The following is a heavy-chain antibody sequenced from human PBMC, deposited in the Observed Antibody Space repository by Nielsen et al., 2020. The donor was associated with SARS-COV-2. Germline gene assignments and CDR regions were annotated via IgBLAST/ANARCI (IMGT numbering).Heavy chain of an antibody. CDR2: ISGSGGST. D-gene: IGHD6-13*01. CDR3: AKLIAAAGPTLNY. J-gene: IGHJ4*02. V-gene: IGHV3-23*01. Sequence: VRQAPGKGLEWVSAISGSGGSTYYADSVKGRFTISRDNSKNTLYLQMNSLRAEDTAVYYCAKLIAAAGPTLNYWGQGTLVTVSS.